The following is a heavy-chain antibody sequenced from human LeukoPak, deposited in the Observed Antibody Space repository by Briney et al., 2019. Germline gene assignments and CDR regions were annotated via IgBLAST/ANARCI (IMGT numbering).Heavy chain of an antibody. Sequence: SETLSLTCAVCGGSFSGYYWSWIRQPPGKGLEWIGEINHSGSTNYNPSLKSRVTISVDTSKNQFSLKLSSVTAADTAVYYCARGGNIVVVPAASSFDYWGQGTLVTVSS. J-gene: IGHJ4*02. CDR3: ARGGNIVVVPAASSFDY. V-gene: IGHV4-34*01. CDR2: INHSGST. CDR1: GGSFSGYY. D-gene: IGHD2-2*01.